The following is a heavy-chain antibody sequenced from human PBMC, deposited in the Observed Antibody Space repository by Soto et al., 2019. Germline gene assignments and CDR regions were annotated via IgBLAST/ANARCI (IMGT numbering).Heavy chain of an antibody. CDR2: LNHSGST. D-gene: IGHD3-10*01. CDR3: ARGRRRFGDLFSYFFDS. V-gene: IGHV4-34*01. CDR1: GESFSSYY. Sequence: SETLSLTCAAYGESFSSYYWSWFRQPPGKGLEWTGELNHSGSTNYNPPLESRVTISVDTSKNQFSLTLRSVTAADTAMYYCARGRRRFGDLFSYFFDSWGQGTPVTVSS. J-gene: IGHJ4*02.